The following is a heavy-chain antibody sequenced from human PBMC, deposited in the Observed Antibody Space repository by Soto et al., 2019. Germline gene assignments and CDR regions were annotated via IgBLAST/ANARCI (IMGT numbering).Heavy chain of an antibody. CDR2: IYPGDSDT. CDR1: GYSFTSYW. J-gene: IGHJ4*02. Sequence: HGESLRISCKGSGYSFTSYWIGWVRQMPGKGLEWMGIIYPGDSDTRYSPSFQGQVTISADKSISTAYLQWSSLKASDTAVYYCARDDDNGSDCDLAYWGQGALVTVSS. V-gene: IGHV5-51*01. CDR3: ARDDDNGSDCDLAY. D-gene: IGHD1-26*01.